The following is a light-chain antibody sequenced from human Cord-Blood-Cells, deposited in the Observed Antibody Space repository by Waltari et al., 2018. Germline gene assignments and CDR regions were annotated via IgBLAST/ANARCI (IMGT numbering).Light chain of an antibody. J-gene: IGKJ2*01. CDR1: QGISSA. V-gene: IGKV1-13*02. CDR3: QQFNSYPQGYT. Sequence: AIQLTQSPSSLSASVGDRVTITCRASQGISSALAWYQQKPGKAPKLLIYDASSLKSGVPSRFSGSGSGTDFTLTISSLQPEDFATYYCQQFNSYPQGYTFGQGTKLEIK. CDR2: DAS.